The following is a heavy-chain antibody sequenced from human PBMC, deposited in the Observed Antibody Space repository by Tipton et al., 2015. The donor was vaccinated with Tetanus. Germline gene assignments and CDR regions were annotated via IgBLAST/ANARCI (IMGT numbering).Heavy chain of an antibody. D-gene: IGHD3-16*01. Sequence: TLSLTCAVSGGSLSDYYWSWIRQSPGKGLEWIGEINEGGSTNYNPSLESRVSISADTSRNQFSLTLSSVTAADTAVYYCARDQGGGRVARLNWFGPWGQGTLVTVSS. CDR3: ARDQGGGRVARLNWFGP. V-gene: IGHV4-34*01. J-gene: IGHJ5*02. CDR2: INEGGST. CDR1: GGSLSDYY.